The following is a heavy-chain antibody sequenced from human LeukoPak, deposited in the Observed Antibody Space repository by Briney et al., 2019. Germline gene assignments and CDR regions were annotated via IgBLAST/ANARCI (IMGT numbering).Heavy chain of an antibody. Sequence: PSETLSLTCAVSGGSISSSNWWSWVRQPPGKGLEWIGEINHSGSTNYNPSLKSRVTISVDTSKNQFSLKLSSVTAADTAVYYCARVGPAHYYYYMDVWGKGTTVTVSS. J-gene: IGHJ6*03. CDR3: ARVGPAHYYYYMDV. CDR1: GGSISSSNW. CDR2: INHSGST. D-gene: IGHD3-16*01. V-gene: IGHV4-4*02.